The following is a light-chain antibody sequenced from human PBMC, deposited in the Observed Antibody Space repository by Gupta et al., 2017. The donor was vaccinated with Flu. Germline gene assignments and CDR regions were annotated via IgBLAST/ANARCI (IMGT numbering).Light chain of an antibody. CDR2: VGS. CDR1: HCRVHTDGSTV. V-gene: IGKV2-30*02. J-gene: IGKJ1*01. Sequence: VALVEPASISCSSSHCRVHTDGSTVLDWYQQKPGQSPRRLIYVGSNRDSGVPDRFSGSGSGTDFTLKISRVEAEDVGIYFCRQGEHCPWAFGQGTKVEIK. CDR3: RQGEHCPWA.